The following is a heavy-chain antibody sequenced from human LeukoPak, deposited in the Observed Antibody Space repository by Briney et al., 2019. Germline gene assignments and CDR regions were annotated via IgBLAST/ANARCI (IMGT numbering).Heavy chain of an antibody. D-gene: IGHD6-13*01. V-gene: IGHV4-39*01. CDR3: ARHAGGIATGTRPFDY. J-gene: IGHJ4*02. CDR2: IYYSGST. CDR1: GASFSSSTYY. Sequence: TSETLSLTCTVSGASFSSSTYYWGWIRQPPGKGLEWIGSIYYSGSTYYNPSLKSRVTMSVDTSKNQFSLKPSSVTAADTAVYYCARHAGGIATGTRPFDYWGQGTLVTVSS.